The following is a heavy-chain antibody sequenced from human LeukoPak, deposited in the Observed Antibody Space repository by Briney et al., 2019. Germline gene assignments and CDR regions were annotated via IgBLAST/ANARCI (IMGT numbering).Heavy chain of an antibody. CDR3: ASSRIAAAGGFDY. D-gene: IGHD6-13*01. CDR1: GGSISSGGYS. J-gene: IGHJ4*02. V-gene: IGHV4-30-2*01. Sequence: PSETLSLTCAVSGGSISSGGYSWSWIRQPPGEGLEWIGYIYHSGSTYYNPSLKSRVTISVDRSKNQFSLKLSSVTAADTAVYYCASSRIAAAGGFDYWGQGTLVTVSS. CDR2: IYHSGST.